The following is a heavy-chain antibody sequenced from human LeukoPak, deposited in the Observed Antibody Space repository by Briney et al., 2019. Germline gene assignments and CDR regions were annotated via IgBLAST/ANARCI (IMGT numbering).Heavy chain of an antibody. J-gene: IGHJ4*02. Sequence: PGGSLRLSCAASGFIFSNDAMHWVRQAPGKGLEWVAFIWSDGSNKYYADSVKGRFTISRDNSGDTLYLQMNSLRVEDTAVYYCARDPAGSGFAFDSWGQGALVTVSS. CDR1: GFIFSNDA. V-gene: IGHV3-33*01. CDR3: ARDPAGSGFAFDS. CDR2: IWSDGSNK. D-gene: IGHD1-1*01.